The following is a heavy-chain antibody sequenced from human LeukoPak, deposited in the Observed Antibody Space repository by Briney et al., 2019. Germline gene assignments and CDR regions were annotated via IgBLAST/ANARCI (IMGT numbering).Heavy chain of an antibody. V-gene: IGHV4-34*01. Sequence: ETLSLTCAVYGGSFSEYYWSWMRQSPGKGLEWIGEINLGGSTNYNPSLKSRVTISVDSSRNQFSLKPSSVTAADTAVYYCARENRTSYYYYYGMDVWGQGTTVTVSS. CDR2: INLGGST. CDR1: GGSFSEYY. J-gene: IGHJ6*02. D-gene: IGHD2-2*01. CDR3: ARENRTSYYYYYGMDV.